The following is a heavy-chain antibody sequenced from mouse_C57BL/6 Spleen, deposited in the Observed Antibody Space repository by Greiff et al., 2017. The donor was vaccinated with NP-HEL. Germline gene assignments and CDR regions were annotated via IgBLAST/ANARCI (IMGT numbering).Heavy chain of an antibody. D-gene: IGHD1-1*01. V-gene: IGHV1-61*01. J-gene: IGHJ2*01. Sequence: VQLQQPGAELVRPGSSVKLSCKASGYTFTSYWMDWVKQRPGQGLEWIGNIYPSDSETHYNQKFKDKATLTVDKSSSTAYMQLSSLTSEDSAVYYCARSGTTVVAFDYWGQGTTLTVSS. CDR1: GYTFTSYW. CDR2: IYPSDSET. CDR3: ARSGTTVVAFDY.